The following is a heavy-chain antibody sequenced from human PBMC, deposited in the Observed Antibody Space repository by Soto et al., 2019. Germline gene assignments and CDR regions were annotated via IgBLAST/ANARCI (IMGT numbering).Heavy chain of an antibody. V-gene: IGHV4-31*11. Sequence: QVQLQESGPGLVKPSQTLSLSCAVSGDSVTSAGYFWSWIRHHPGKGLEWIGYIYYSGSTFYSPSIKSRISISLDTSKNQFSLKVRSVNAADTAIYYCARLRGVRHYFYNYYMDVWGKGTTVTVSS. J-gene: IGHJ6*03. CDR1: GDSVTSAGYF. CDR3: ARLRGVRHYFYNYYMDV. D-gene: IGHD3-10*01. CDR2: IYYSGST.